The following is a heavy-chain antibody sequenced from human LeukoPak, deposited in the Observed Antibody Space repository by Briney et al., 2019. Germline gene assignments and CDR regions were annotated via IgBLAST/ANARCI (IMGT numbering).Heavy chain of an antibody. CDR3: ARDPTYYYGSGGVGFDP. CDR1: GGSISSGGYS. D-gene: IGHD3-10*01. J-gene: IGHJ5*02. Sequence: PSQTLSLTCAVSGGSISSGGYSWSWIRQPPGKGLEWIGYIYYSGSTYYNPSLKSRVTISVDTSKNQFSLKLSSVTAADTAVYYCARDPTYYYGSGGVGFDPWGQGTLVTVSS. CDR2: IYYSGST. V-gene: IGHV4-30-4*07.